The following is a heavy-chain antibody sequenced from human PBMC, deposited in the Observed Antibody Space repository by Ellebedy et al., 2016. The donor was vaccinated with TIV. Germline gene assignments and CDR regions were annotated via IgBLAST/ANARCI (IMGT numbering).Heavy chain of an antibody. D-gene: IGHD1-20*01. CDR3: ARGLTGNAFDI. Sequence: MPSETLSLTCTVPGGSITSGDYYWSWIRQPPGTGLEWVGYIYYSGSAYYNSSLKGRVKISVDGSKKQISLELNSVTAADTAVYFCARGLTGNAFDIWGQGTMVTVSS. J-gene: IGHJ3*02. CDR1: GGSITSGDYY. CDR2: IYYSGSA. V-gene: IGHV4-30-4*08.